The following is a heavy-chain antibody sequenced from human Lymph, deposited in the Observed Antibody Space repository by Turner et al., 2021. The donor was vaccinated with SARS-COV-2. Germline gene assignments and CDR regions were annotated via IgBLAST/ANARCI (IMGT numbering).Heavy chain of an antibody. CDR1: GNTFTSYD. J-gene: IGHJ5*02. D-gene: IGHD3-9*01. Sequence: QVQLVQSGAEVKKPGASVKVSCKASGNTFTSYDINWVRQATGHGLEWMGCMNPNRGNTGDAQKFQGRVTMIRNTSISTAYMELSSLRSEDTAVYYCARGAHLTVWFDPWCQGTLVTVS. V-gene: IGHV1-8*01. CDR2: MNPNRGNT. CDR3: ARGAHLTVWFDP.